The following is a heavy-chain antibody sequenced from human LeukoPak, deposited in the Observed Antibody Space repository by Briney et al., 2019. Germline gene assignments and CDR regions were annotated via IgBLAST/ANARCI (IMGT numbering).Heavy chain of an antibody. CDR3: ASGAVDSSGYFDS. CDR2: VSADGSNT. D-gene: IGHD3-22*01. V-gene: IGHV3-74*01. J-gene: IGHJ4*02. CDR1: GFTFSRFW. Sequence: GGSQRLSCAASGFTFSRFWMHWVRQAPGKGLVWVSRVSADGSNTNYADSVKGRFSISRDNAKNTMYLQMNSLRAEDTALYYCASGAVDSSGYFDSWGQGTLVTVSS.